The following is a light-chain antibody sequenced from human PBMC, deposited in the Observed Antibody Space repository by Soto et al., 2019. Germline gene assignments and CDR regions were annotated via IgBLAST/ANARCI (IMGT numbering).Light chain of an antibody. Sequence: DIVLTQSPVTLSLSPGERATLSCRASQSVRSTSLAWYQQKPGQPPRLVIFGASRRATGIPERFSGSGSGADFTLTISRLEPEDFAVYYCQQYSSSPPITFGQGTRLEIK. J-gene: IGKJ5*01. CDR1: QSVRSTS. CDR3: QQYSSSPPIT. CDR2: GAS. V-gene: IGKV3-20*01.